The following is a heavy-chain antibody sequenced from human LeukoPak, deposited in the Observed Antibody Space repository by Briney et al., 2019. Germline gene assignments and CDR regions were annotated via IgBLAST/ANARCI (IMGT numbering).Heavy chain of an antibody. V-gene: IGHV4-30-2*01. CDR2: IYHSGST. D-gene: IGHD1-14*01. CDR1: GGSINGGAYY. CDR3: ARLGGLTGTTDY. J-gene: IGHJ4*02. Sequence: SETLSLTCTVSGGSINGGAYYWSWIRQAPGKGLEWIGYIYHSGSTYYNPSLKNRVTISIDRSKNQFSLKVNSVTAADTAVYYCARLGGLTGTTDYWGQGTLVTVSS.